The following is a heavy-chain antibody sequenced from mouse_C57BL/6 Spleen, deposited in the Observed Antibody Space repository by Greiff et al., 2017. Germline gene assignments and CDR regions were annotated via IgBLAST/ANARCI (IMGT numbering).Heavy chain of an antibody. J-gene: IGHJ2*01. CDR3: ARGYGSSRGDY. CDR2: IHPSNGGT. Sequence: QVQLPHPGTELVKPGASVKLSCKASFYTFPSYWMHWVNQRPGHGLEWIGNIHPSNGGTNYNEKFKSKATLTVDKSSSTAYMQLSSLTSEDSAVYYCARGYGSSRGDYWGQGTTLTVSS. V-gene: IGHV1-53*01. D-gene: IGHD1-1*01. CDR1: FYTFPSYW.